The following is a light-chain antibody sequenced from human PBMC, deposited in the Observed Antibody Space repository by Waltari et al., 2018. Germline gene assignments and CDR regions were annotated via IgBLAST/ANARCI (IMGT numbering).Light chain of an antibody. CDR2: AAS. V-gene: IGKV1-39*01. CDR3: QQSYSTPRT. Sequence: DIQMTQSPSSLSASVGDRVTLTCRASQSISSYFNWYQQKPGKAPKLLIYAASSLQSGVPSRFSGSGSGTDFTLTISSLQPEDFATYYCQQSYSTPRTFGQGTKVEIK. J-gene: IGKJ1*01. CDR1: QSISSY.